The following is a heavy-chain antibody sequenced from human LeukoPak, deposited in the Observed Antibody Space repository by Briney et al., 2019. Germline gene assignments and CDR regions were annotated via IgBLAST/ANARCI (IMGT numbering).Heavy chain of an antibody. CDR3: AKLGYSYGNFDY. V-gene: IGHV3-30*18. CDR2: ISYDGSNK. D-gene: IGHD5-18*01. Sequence: QAGGSLRLSCAASGFTFSSYGMRWVRQAPGKGLEWVAVISYDGSNKYYADSVKGRFTISRDNSKNTLYLQMNSLRAEDTAVYYCAKLGYSYGNFDYWGQGTLVTVSS. J-gene: IGHJ4*02. CDR1: GFTFSSYG.